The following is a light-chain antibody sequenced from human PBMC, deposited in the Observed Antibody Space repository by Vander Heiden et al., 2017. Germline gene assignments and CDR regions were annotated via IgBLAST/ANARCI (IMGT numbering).Light chain of an antibody. V-gene: IGKV1-5*01. Sequence: DIQMTQSPSTLSASVGDRVTVTCRASQSIHYYLVWFQQKPGKAPNLLISNASNLESGVPSRFSGSGSGTEFTLTITRLQPDDFATYFCQQYHSPWTFGQGTKLE. CDR3: QQYHSPWT. CDR2: NAS. J-gene: IGKJ1*01. CDR1: QSIHYY.